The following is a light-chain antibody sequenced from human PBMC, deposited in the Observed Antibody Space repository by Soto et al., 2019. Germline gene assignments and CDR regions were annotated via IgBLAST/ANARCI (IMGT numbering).Light chain of an antibody. J-gene: IGLJ1*01. CDR3: GSYAGSSYV. V-gene: IGLV2-8*02. CDR2: EVS. CDR1: SSDVGNYNF. Sequence: SDLTQVPYAYRSHGQSVPITRNGTSSDVGNYNFVSWYQQHPGKAPKLMIYEVSKRPSGVPDRFSGSKSGNTASLTVSGLQADDEADYYCGSYAGSSYVFGTGTKVTVL.